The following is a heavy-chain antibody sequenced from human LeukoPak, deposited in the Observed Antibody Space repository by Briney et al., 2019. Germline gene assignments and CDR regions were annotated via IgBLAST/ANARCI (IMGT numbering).Heavy chain of an antibody. V-gene: IGHV1-8*03. D-gene: IGHD6-19*01. J-gene: IGHJ4*02. CDR2: MNPNSGNT. Sequence: ASVKVSCKASGYTFTSYDINWVRQATGQGLEWMGWMNPNSGNTGYAQKFQGRVTITRSTSISTAYMELSSLRSEDTAVYYCARDSVADAEGFDYWGQGTLVTVSS. CDR3: ARDSVADAEGFDY. CDR1: GYTFTSYD.